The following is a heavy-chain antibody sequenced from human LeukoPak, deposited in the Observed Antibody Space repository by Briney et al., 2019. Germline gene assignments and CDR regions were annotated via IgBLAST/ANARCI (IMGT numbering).Heavy chain of an antibody. CDR2: IIPIFGTA. D-gene: IGHD6-13*01. CDR1: GGTFSSYA. J-gene: IGHJ4*02. V-gene: IGHV1-69*06. CDR3: ARVRLRQLAAPYYFDY. Sequence: GASVKVSCKASGGTFSSYAISWVRQAPGQGLEWMGGIIPIFGTANYAQKFQGRVTITADKSTSTAYMELSSLRSEDTAVYYCARVRLRQLAAPYYFDYWGQGTLVTVSS.